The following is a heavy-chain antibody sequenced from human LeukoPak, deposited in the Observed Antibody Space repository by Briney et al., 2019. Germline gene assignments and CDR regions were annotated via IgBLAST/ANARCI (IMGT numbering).Heavy chain of an antibody. CDR1: GGTFSSYA. CDR3: AKYSSGQRYDY. CDR2: IIPIFGTA. V-gene: IGHV1-69*05. J-gene: IGHJ4*02. D-gene: IGHD6-19*01. Sequence: VASVKVSCKASGGTFSSYAISWVRQAPGQGLEWMGGIIPIFGTANYAQKFQGRVTTTTDESTSTAYMELSSLRSEDTAVYYCAKYSSGQRYDYWGQGTLVTVSS.